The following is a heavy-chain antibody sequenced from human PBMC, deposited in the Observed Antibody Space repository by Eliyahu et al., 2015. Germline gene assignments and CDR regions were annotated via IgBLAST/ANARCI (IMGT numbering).Heavy chain of an antibody. D-gene: IGHD3-22*01. V-gene: IGHV4-38-2*02. J-gene: IGHJ4*02. CDR2: XWHSGTT. CDR1: XYSLNSGPS. Sequence: QVQLQESGPGLVKPSETLSLTCTXSXYSLNSGPSWGXXRQPPGKGLEWVRGXWHSGTTYYNPSLKSRVTISLDTSKSQFSLKLNSVTAADTAVYYCARAHYDGSMYGPFDYWGQGTLVTVSS. CDR3: ARAHYDGSMYGPFDY.